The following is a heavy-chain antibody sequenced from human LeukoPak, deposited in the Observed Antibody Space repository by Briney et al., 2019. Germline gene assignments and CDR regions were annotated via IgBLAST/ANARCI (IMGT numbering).Heavy chain of an antibody. V-gene: IGHV4-39*01. J-gene: IGHJ4*02. CDR3: ARQWSY. CDR2: LNYSGNT. CDR1: GDSVSSSRFN. D-gene: IGHD2-15*01. Sequence: SETLSLICTVSGDSVSSSRFNWGWIRQPPGKGLEWIGSLNYSGNTYYNPSLRNRVFMSVDTSKNQFSLKLTSVTAADTAIYYCARQWSYWGQGTLVTVSS.